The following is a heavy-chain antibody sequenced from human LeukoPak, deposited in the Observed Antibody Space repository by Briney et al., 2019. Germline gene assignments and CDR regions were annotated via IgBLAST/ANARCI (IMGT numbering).Heavy chain of an antibody. Sequence: PGGSLRLSCAASGFTLSFYSMNWVRQAPGKGLEWVSCISTTSSYIYYADSVKGRFTISRYNAKNSLYLQMNSLRAEDTAVYYCERGLSSGWYYGPDYWGQGTLVTVSS. V-gene: IGHV3-21*01. CDR2: ISTTSSYI. J-gene: IGHJ4*02. CDR1: GFTLSFYS. D-gene: IGHD6-19*01. CDR3: ERGLSSGWYYGPDY.